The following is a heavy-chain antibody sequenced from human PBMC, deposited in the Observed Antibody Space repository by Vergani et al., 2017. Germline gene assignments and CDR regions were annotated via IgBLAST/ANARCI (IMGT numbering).Heavy chain of an antibody. CDR2: IYHSGST. D-gene: IGHD6-6*01. V-gene: IGHV4-38-2*01. CDR3: ARRRDTSSSYYFDY. CDR1: GYSISSGYY. J-gene: IGHJ4*02. Sequence: QVQLQESGPGLVKPSETLSLTCAVSGYSISSGYYWGWIRRPPGKGLEWIGSIYHSGSTYYNPSLKSRVTISVDTSKNQFSLKLSSVTAADTAVYYCARRRDTSSSYYFDYWGQGTLVTVSS.